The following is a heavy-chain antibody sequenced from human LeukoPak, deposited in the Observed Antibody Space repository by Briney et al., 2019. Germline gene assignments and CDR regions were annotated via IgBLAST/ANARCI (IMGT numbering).Heavy chain of an antibody. CDR3: ASAEGYSVYYFDY. D-gene: IGHD5-18*01. CDR1: GFTFTNYW. Sequence: GGSLRLSCAASGFTFTNYWMHWVRQAPGMGLVWVSRLPPDELDIIYADSVKGRFTISRDNAKNSLYLQMNSLRAEDTAVYYCASAEGYSVYYFDYWGQGTLVTVSS. V-gene: IGHV3-74*01. CDR2: LPPDELDI. J-gene: IGHJ4*02.